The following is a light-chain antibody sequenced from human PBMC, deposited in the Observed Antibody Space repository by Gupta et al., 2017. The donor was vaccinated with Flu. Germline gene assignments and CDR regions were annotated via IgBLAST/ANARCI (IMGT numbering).Light chain of an antibody. V-gene: IGLV1-47*01. J-gene: IGLJ3*02. CDR1: GSNF. Sequence: GSNFVYWYQQFPGTAPKLLISRTSQRPSGVPARFSGSKSGTSASLAISGLRPEDEANYYCAAWDDSLRGWVFGGGTERTVL. CDR3: AAWDDSLRGWV. CDR2: RTS.